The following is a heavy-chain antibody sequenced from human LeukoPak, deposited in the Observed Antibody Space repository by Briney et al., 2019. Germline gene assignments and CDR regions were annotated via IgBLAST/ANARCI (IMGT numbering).Heavy chain of an antibody. CDR3: ARALYYYDSSGYYRYYYYYGMDV. D-gene: IGHD3-22*01. CDR2: INHSGST. J-gene: IGHJ6*02. Sequence: SETLSLTCAVYGGSFSGYYWSWIRQPPGKGLEWIGEINHSGSTNYNPSLKGRVTISVDTSKNQFSLKLSSVTAADTAVYYCARALYYYDSSGYYRYYYYYGMDVWGQGTTVTVSS. V-gene: IGHV4-34*01. CDR1: GGSFSGYY.